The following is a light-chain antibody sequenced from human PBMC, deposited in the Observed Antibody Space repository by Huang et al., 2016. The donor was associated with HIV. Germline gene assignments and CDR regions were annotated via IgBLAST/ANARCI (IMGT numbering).Light chain of an antibody. J-gene: IGKJ4*01. V-gene: IGKV3-20*01. Sequence: EIVLTQSPGTLSLSPGERATFSCRASQSVRSSSLAWYQQNPGPSPRLLIFGASNRATAIPDRFSGSGSATDFTLTISRLEPEDFAVYYCQQYGSSPLTFGGGTKVEIK. CDR3: QQYGSSPLT. CDR2: GAS. CDR1: QSVRSSS.